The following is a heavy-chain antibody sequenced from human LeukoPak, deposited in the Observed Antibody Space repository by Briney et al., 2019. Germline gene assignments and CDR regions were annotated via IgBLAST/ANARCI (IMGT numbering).Heavy chain of an antibody. Sequence: GRSLRLSCAASGFTFSSYAMHWVRQAPGKGLEWVAVISYDGSNKYYADSVKGRFTISRDNSKNTLYLQMNSLRAEDTAVYYCARGESATIIDYWGQGTLVTVSS. CDR3: ARGESATIIDY. CDR2: ISYDGSNK. J-gene: IGHJ4*02. V-gene: IGHV3-30*04. CDR1: GFTFSSYA. D-gene: IGHD2-15*01.